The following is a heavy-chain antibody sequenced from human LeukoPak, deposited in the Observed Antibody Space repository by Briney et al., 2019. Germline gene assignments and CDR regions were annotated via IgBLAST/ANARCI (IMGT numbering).Heavy chain of an antibody. D-gene: IGHD4-17*01. V-gene: IGHV3-49*04. J-gene: IGHJ6*03. CDR3: TRDWVAPYGDYYTPYYYYYYMDV. CDR1: GFTFGDYA. Sequence: GGSLRLSCTASGFTFGDYAMSWVRQAPGKGLEWVGFIRSKAYGGTTEYAASVKGRFTISGDDSKSIAYLQMNSLKTEDTAVYYCTRDWVAPYGDYYTPYYYYYYMDVWGKGTTVTISS. CDR2: IRSKAYGGTT.